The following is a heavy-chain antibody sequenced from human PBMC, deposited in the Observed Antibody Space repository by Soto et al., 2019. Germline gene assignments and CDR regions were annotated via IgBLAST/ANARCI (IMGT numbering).Heavy chain of an antibody. J-gene: IGHJ5*02. Sequence: WASVKVSCKASGYTFTSYAMHWVRQAPGQRLKWMGWINAGNGNTKYSQKFQGRVTITRDTSASTAYMDLSSLRSEDTAAYYCERTSPWLDNWFDPWGQGTLVTVCS. CDR1: GYTFTSYA. CDR2: INAGNGNT. D-gene: IGHD6-19*01. V-gene: IGHV1-3*01. CDR3: ERTSPWLDNWFDP.